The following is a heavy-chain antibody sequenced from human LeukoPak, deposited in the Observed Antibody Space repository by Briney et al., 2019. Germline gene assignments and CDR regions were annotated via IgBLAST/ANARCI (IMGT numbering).Heavy chain of an antibody. J-gene: IGHJ6*02. Sequence: SETLSLTCTVSGGSISSYYWSWIRQPPGKGLEWIGYMYYSGRTNYNPSLKSRVTISIDTSNNQFSLKLSSVTAADTAMYFCAGQWPTYVDVWGQGTTVTVSS. CDR3: AGQWPTYVDV. CDR2: MYYSGRT. D-gene: IGHD6-19*01. V-gene: IGHV4-59*01. CDR1: GGSISSYY.